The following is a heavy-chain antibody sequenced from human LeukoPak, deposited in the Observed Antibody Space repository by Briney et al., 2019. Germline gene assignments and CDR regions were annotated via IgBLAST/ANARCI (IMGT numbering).Heavy chain of an antibody. Sequence: SETLSLTCNVSGDTLSSSSYYWGWIRQPPGKGLEWIGSIYYSGGAYYSPSLKSRVTISVDKSKNQFSLKLSSVTAADTAVYYCARDLEVVRASADYYGMDVWGQGTTVTVSS. CDR1: GDTLSSSSYY. V-gene: IGHV4-39*07. J-gene: IGHJ6*02. D-gene: IGHD3-10*01. CDR2: IYYSGGA. CDR3: ARDLEVVRASADYYGMDV.